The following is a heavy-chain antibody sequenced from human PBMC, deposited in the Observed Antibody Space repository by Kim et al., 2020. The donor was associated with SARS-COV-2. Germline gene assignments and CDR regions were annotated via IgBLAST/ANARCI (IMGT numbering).Heavy chain of an antibody. Sequence: GGSLRLSCAASGFVFSSYGMHWVRQAPGKGLEWVAVIWYDGSGKYYSDSVKGRFTISRDNSKKTVFLQMNSLRAEDTALYYCAKDCYVSGTYYIHTYYYGMDVWGQGTTVTVSS. J-gene: IGHJ6*02. V-gene: IGHV3-30*02. CDR3: AKDCYVSGTYYIHTYYYGMDV. D-gene: IGHD3-10*01. CDR2: IWYDGSGK. CDR1: GFVFSSYG.